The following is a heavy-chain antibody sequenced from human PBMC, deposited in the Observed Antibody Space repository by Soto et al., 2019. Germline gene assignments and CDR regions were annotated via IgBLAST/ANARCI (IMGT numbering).Heavy chain of an antibody. V-gene: IGHV3-15*01. D-gene: IGHD6-19*01. CDR3: TTLSGWYYSYFDY. CDR1: GFTFSNAW. Sequence: PGGSLRLSCAASGFTFSNAWMSWVRQAPGKGLEWVGRIKSKTDGGTTDYAAPVKGRFTISRDDSKNTLYLQMNSLKTEDTAVYYCTTLSGWYYSYFDYWGQGTLVTVSS. J-gene: IGHJ4*02. CDR2: IKSKTDGGTT.